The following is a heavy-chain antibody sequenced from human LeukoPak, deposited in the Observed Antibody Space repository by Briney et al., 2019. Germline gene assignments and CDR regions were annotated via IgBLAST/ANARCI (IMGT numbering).Heavy chain of an antibody. D-gene: IGHD3-22*01. CDR3: TTGYYYESRFDY. V-gene: IGHV3-15*01. Sequence: GGSLRLSCAASGFTFSNASMSWVRQAPGKGLEWVGRINGKTDGGATDYAASVKGRFTISRDDSKNTLYLQMNSLKTEDTAVYYCTTGYYYESRFDYWGQGTLVTVSS. J-gene: IGHJ4*02. CDR1: GFTFSNAS. CDR2: INGKTDGGAT.